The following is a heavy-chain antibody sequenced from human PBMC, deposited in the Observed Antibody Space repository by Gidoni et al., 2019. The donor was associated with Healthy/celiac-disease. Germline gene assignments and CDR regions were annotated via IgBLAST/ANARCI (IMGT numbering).Heavy chain of an antibody. J-gene: IGHJ5*02. CDR1: GGSISSGSYY. CDR2: IYTSGST. V-gene: IGHV4-61*02. D-gene: IGHD2-2*02. Sequence: QVQLQESGPGLVKPSQTLSLTCTVSGGSISSGSYYWSWIRQPAGKGLEWIGRIYTSGSTNYNPSLKSRVTISVDTSKNQFSLKLSSVTAADTAVYYCARDYCSSTSCYTGWFDPWGQGTLVTVSS. CDR3: ARDYCSSTSCYTGWFDP.